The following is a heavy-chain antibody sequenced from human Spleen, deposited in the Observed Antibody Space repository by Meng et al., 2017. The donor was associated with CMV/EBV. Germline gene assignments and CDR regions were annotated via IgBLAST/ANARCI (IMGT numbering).Heavy chain of an antibody. D-gene: IGHD2-2*01. J-gene: IGHJ5*02. Sequence: SFSGYYWSWIRQPPGKGLEWIGEINHSGSTNYNPSLKSRVTISVDTSKNQFSLKLSSVTAADTAVYYCARVIVVVPAAQRGGYGWFDPWGQGTLVTVSS. CDR3: ARVIVVVPAAQRGGYGWFDP. CDR2: INHSGST. CDR1: SFSGYY. V-gene: IGHV4-34*01.